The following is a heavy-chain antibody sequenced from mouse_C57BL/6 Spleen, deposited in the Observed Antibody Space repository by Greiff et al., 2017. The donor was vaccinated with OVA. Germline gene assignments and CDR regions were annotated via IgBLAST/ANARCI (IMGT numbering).Heavy chain of an antibody. CDR1: GYTFTSYW. V-gene: IGHV1-69*01. J-gene: IGHJ2*01. D-gene: IGHD2-12*01. CDR2: IDPSDSYT. Sequence: QVQLQQPGAELVMPGASVKLSCKASGYTFTSYWMHWVKQRPGQGLEWIGEIDPSDSYTNYNQKFKGKSTLTVDKSSSTAYMPLSSLTSEDSAVHYCARWGYYKNFDYWGQGTTLTVSA. CDR3: ARWGYYKNFDY.